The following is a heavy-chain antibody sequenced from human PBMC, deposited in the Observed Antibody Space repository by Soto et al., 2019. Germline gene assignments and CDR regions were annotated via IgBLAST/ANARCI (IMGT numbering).Heavy chain of an antibody. V-gene: IGHV3-48*03. D-gene: IGHD3-22*01. CDR2: ISSSGSTI. J-gene: IGHJ3*02. CDR3: ARKTDYYDSSGYSADAFDI. CDR1: GFTFSSYE. Sequence: HPGGSLRLSCAASGFTFSSYEMNWVRQAPGKGLEWVSYISSSGSTIYYADSVKGRFTISRDNAKNSLYLQMNSLRAEDTAVYYCARKTDYYDSSGYSADAFDIWGQGTMVS.